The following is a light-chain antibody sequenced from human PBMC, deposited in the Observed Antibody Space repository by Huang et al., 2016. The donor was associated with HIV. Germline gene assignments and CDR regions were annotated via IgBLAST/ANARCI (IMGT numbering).Light chain of an antibody. J-gene: IGKJ5*01. CDR1: QNINTC. CDR2: SAS. CDR3: QQGYSALIT. Sequence: DILLTQSPSSLSASVGDRVTITCRASQNINTCLNWYQQKPGKAPNLLIHSASTLQTGVPARFSGSGSGTDFTLTVNNLQPEDSATYYCQQGYSALITFGQGTRL. V-gene: IGKV1-39*01.